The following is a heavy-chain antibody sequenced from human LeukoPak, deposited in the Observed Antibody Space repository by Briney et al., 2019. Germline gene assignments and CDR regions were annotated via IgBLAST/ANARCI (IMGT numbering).Heavy chain of an antibody. Sequence: PSETLSLTCTVSGDSVSSGTYYWSWIRQPPGKGLEWIGNIYNSGTTNYNPSLKSRVTISVDASKNQFSLKLSSVTAADTAVYYCARDPVVVPAAKGGYSGYVYFDYWGQGTLVTVSS. D-gene: IGHD2-2*01. CDR1: GDSVSSGTYY. J-gene: IGHJ4*02. CDR3: ARDPVVVPAAKGGYSGYVYFDY. CDR2: IYNSGTT. V-gene: IGHV4-61*01.